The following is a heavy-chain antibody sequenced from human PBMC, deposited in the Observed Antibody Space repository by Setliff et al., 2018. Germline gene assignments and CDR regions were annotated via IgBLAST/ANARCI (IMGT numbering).Heavy chain of an antibody. CDR1: GYSFSTYA. Sequence: ASVKVSCKASGYSFSTYAMSWIRQAPGQGLEWMGWLNTNTGNPSYAQGFTGRFVFSLDTSVGTAYLQISSLKPEDTAMYYCARASRFATIVWKGDYYMDVWGKGTTVTVS. CDR2: LNTNTGNP. J-gene: IGHJ6*03. V-gene: IGHV7-4-1*02. D-gene: IGHD3-16*02. CDR3: ARASRFATIVWKGDYYMDV.